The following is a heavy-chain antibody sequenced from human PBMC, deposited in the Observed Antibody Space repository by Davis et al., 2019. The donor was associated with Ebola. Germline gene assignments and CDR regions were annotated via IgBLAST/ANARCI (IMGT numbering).Heavy chain of an antibody. CDR3: STAFNSMTDAFDF. J-gene: IGHJ3*01. CDR2: IKQDGSEK. D-gene: IGHD3-16*01. V-gene: IGHV3-7*01. Sequence: GESLKISCAASGFTFSSYWMSWVRQAPGKGLEWVANIKQDGSEKYYVDSVKGRFTISRDSAKNSLYLQMNTLRAEDTAVYYCSTAFNSMTDAFDFWGQGTMVTVSS. CDR1: GFTFSSYW.